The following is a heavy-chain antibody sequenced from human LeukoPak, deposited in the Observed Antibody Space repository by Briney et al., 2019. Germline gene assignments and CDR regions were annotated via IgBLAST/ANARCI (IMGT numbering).Heavy chain of an antibody. CDR1: GFAFNKYS. V-gene: IGHV3-30*18. CDR3: VKDLSEKYSFDY. CDR2: ISYDANKI. J-gene: IGHJ4*02. D-gene: IGHD2-21*01. Sequence: GGSLRLSCAASGFAFNKYSMNWVRQAPDKGLEWVTFISYDANKILYADSVKGRFTISRDNSRNTLYLQMNSLRPEDTAVYYCVKDLSEKYSFDYWGQGNLVTVSS.